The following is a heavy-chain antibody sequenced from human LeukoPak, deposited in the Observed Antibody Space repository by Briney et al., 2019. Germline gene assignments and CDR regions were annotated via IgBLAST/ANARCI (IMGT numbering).Heavy chain of an antibody. Sequence: GGSLRLSCAASGFTFSSYAVHWVRQAPGKGLEWVAVISYDGNNKYSADSVKGRFTISRDNSKNTLYLQMRSLRVEDTAIYYCARYRGRWTYFDYWGQGTLVTVSS. CDR2: ISYDGNNK. CDR3: ARYRGRWTYFDY. V-gene: IGHV3-30*04. J-gene: IGHJ4*02. D-gene: IGHD3-10*01. CDR1: GFTFSSYA.